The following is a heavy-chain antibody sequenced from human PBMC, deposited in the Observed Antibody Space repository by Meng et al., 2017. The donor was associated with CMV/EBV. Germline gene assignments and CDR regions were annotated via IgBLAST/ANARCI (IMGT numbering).Heavy chain of an antibody. Sequence: GGSLRLSCAASGFTFSSYAMHWVHQAPGKGLEWVAVISYDGSNKYYADSVKGRFTISRDNSKNTLYLQMNSLRAEDTAVYYCARESLSGFGELLWGVLGMDVWGQGTTVTVSS. J-gene: IGHJ6*02. CDR2: ISYDGSNK. CDR3: ARESLSGFGELLWGVLGMDV. D-gene: IGHD3-10*01. V-gene: IGHV3-30*04. CDR1: GFTFSSYA.